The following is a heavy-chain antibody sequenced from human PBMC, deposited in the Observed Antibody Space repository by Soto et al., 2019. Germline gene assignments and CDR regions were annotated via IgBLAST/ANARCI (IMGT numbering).Heavy chain of an antibody. V-gene: IGHV4-59*01. CDR2: AYNSGST. Sequence: SETLSLTCTVSGGSSSSNYWTWIRQPPGKGLEWIGYAYNSGSTNYNPSLKSRVTISEDTSKSQFSLKVNSMTAADTAVYYCARYRREAVAGYTLDNWGQGILVTVSS. CDR1: GGSSSSNY. CDR3: ARYRREAVAGYTLDN. D-gene: IGHD6-13*01. J-gene: IGHJ4*02.